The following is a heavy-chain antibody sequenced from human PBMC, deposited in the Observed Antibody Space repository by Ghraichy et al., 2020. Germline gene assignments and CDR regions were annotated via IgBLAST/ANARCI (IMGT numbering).Heavy chain of an antibody. V-gene: IGHV3-30*02. CDR2: ISYDGNNE. J-gene: IGHJ6*02. CDR1: GFTFSLYA. CDR3: AKEGFRGSSWYYYGMDV. Sequence: GGSLRLSCAPSGFTFSLYAMHWVRRAPGKGLEWVAFISYDGNNEDYAGSVKGRFTISRDNSKSTLFLQMSSLRPEDTAVYYCAKEGFRGSSWYYYGMDVWGQGTTVTVSS. D-gene: IGHD6-13*01.